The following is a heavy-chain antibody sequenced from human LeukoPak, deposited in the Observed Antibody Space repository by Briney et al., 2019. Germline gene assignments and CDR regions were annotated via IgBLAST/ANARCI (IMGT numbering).Heavy chain of an antibody. CDR3: AREDCSSTSCQTAGWFDP. CDR1: GGSISSYY. V-gene: IGHV4-59*12. CDR2: IYYSGST. J-gene: IGHJ5*02. Sequence: SETLSLTCTVSGGSISSYYWSWIRQPPGKGLEWIGYIYYSGSTNYNPSLKSRVTMSVDTSKNQFSLKLSSVTAADTAVYYCAREDCSSTSCQTAGWFDPWGQGTLVTVSS. D-gene: IGHD2-2*01.